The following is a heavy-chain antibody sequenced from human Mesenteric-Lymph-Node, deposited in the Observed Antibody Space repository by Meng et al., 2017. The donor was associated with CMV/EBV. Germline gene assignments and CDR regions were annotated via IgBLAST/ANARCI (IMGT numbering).Heavy chain of an antibody. Sequence: GGSLRPSFAPLGFTFSSYWMSWVRQAPGKGLEWVANIKQDGSEKYYVDSVKGRFTISRDNAKNSLYLQMNSLRSEDKAVYYCARDGALYCTNGVCYTGGFDYWGQGTLVTVSS. D-gene: IGHD2-8*01. CDR1: GFTFSSYW. CDR3: ARDGALYCTNGVCYTGGFDY. V-gene: IGHV3-7*01. CDR2: IKQDGSEK. J-gene: IGHJ4*02.